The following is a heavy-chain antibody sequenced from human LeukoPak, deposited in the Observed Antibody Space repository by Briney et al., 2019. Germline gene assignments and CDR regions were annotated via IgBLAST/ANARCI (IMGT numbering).Heavy chain of an antibody. V-gene: IGHV3-7*03. Sequence: GGSLRLSCAASGFTFSSYWMSWVRQAPGKGLEWVANIKQDGSEKYYVDSVKGRFTISRDNAKNSLYLQMNSLRAEDTAVYYCARDGGIVVVVAAIDYWGQGTLVTVSS. CDR3: ARDGGIVVVVAAIDY. CDR1: GFTFSSYW. J-gene: IGHJ4*02. CDR2: IKQDGSEK. D-gene: IGHD2-15*01.